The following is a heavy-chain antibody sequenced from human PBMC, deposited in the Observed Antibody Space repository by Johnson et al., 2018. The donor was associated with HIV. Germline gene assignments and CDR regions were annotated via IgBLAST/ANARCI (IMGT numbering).Heavy chain of an antibody. V-gene: IGHV3-33*06. CDR1: GFTFSSYG. Sequence: QVQLVESGGGVVRPGGSLRLSCAASGFTFSSYGMHWVRQAPGKGLEWVAVIWYDGSNKYYADSVKGRFTISRDNSKNTLYLQMNSLRAEDTAVYYCANGGAARPGAFDIWGQGTMVTVSS. J-gene: IGHJ3*02. D-gene: IGHD6-6*01. CDR3: ANGGAARPGAFDI. CDR2: IWYDGSNK.